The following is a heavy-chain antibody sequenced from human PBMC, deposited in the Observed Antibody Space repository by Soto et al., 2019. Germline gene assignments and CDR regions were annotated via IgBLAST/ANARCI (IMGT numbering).Heavy chain of an antibody. V-gene: IGHV1-69*02. Sequence: QVQLVQSGAAVKKPGSSVKVSCKASGGTFSSYTISWVRQAPGQGLEWMGRIIPILGIANYAQKFQGRVTITADKSTSTAYMELSSLRSEDTAVYYCARSSVAVAALPLWGQGTLVTVSS. CDR3: ARSSVAVAALPL. CDR1: GGTFSSYT. D-gene: IGHD6-19*01. CDR2: IIPILGIA. J-gene: IGHJ4*02.